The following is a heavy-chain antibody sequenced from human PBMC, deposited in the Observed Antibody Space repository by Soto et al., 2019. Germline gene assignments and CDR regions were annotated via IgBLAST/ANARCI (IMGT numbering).Heavy chain of an antibody. J-gene: IGHJ4*02. CDR2: ISSDGSKT. V-gene: IGHV3-30-3*01. CDR1: GFSFSAYS. Sequence: QVHLVESGGGVVQVGRSLRLSCAASGFSFSAYSMHWVRQAPGKGLEWVAVISSDGSKTYYAGSLKGRFTVSRDNSKNILYLQMNSLRAEDTAVYYCARAGQQVAVFDYWGQGNEVTVSS. D-gene: IGHD6-13*01. CDR3: ARAGQQVAVFDY.